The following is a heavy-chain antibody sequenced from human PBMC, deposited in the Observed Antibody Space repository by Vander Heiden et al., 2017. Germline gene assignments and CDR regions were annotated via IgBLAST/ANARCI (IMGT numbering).Heavy chain of an antibody. V-gene: IGHV3-9*01. CDR2: IRWNSGDI. CDR1: GFTVDDYA. CDR3: AKGYSSGWSYFDY. Sequence: EVQLVESGGGSLQPGRSLRLSCAASGFTVDDYAMHWVRQAPGKGLEWVSGIRWNSGDIGYADSVKGRFTISRDNAKNSLYLQMNSLRAEDTALYYCAKGYSSGWSYFDYWGQGTLVTVSS. D-gene: IGHD6-19*01. J-gene: IGHJ4*02.